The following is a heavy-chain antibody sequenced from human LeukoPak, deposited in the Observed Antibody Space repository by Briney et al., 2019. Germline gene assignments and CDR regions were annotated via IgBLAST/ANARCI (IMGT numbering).Heavy chain of an antibody. V-gene: IGHV1-2*02. Sequence: ASVKVSCKASGYTFTGYYMHWVRQAPGQGLEWMGWINPNSGGTNYAQKFQGRVTMTRDTSISTAYMELSRLRSDDTAVYYCAREGGPYYYDSSGYYGVKYLGYWGQGTLVTVSS. CDR3: AREGGPYYYDSSGYYGVKYLGY. D-gene: IGHD3-22*01. J-gene: IGHJ4*02. CDR2: INPNSGGT. CDR1: GYTFTGYY.